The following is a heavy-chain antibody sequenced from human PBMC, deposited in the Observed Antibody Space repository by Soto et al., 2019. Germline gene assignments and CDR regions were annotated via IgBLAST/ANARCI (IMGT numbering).Heavy chain of an antibody. CDR2: ISYDGSNK. CDR1: GFTFSSYG. D-gene: IGHD3-3*01. CDR3: AKVGYDDFWSDYSYYYYMDV. Sequence: GGALRLSCAASGFTFSSYGMHWVRQAPGKGLEWVAVISYDGSNKYYADSVKGRFTISRDNSKNTLYLQMNSLRAEDTAVYYCAKVGYDDFWSDYSYYYYMDVWGKGTKVTVSS. J-gene: IGHJ6*03. V-gene: IGHV3-30*18.